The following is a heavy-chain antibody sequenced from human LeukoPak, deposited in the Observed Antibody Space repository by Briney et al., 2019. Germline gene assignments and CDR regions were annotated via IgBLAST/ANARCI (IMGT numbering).Heavy chain of an antibody. CDR1: GGTFSSYA. CDR2: IIPIFGTA. V-gene: IGHV1-69*05. Sequence: GASVKVSCKASGGTFSSYAISWVRQAPGQGLEWMGGIIPIFGTANYAQKLQGRVTMTTDTSTSTAYMELRSLRSDDTAVYYCARDSQFLVTGENDYWGQGTLVTVSS. CDR3: ARDSQFLVTGENDY. D-gene: IGHD7-27*01. J-gene: IGHJ4*02.